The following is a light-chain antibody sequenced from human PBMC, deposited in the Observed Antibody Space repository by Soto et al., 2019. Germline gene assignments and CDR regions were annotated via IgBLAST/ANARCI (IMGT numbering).Light chain of an antibody. CDR3: KQYKSSWA. CDR1: QSISSW. Sequence: DIQMTQSPSTLSASVGDRVTIACRASQSISSWLAWYQQKPGKAPELLIYDASSWESGVPSRFSGSGSGTEFTLTISSLHTDDFATYYCKQYKSSWAFGQGPKVEIK. J-gene: IGKJ1*01. CDR2: DAS. V-gene: IGKV1-5*01.